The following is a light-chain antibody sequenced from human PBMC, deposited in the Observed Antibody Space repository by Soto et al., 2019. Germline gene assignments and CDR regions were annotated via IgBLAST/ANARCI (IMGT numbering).Light chain of an antibody. CDR1: QSIGTF. J-gene: IGKJ1*01. Sequence: QMTQSPFSLSPSVGDRVSITCRASQSIGTFLNWYQKKPGEDPNLLIHTSFTLYSGVPSRFSGTGSGTDFTLTISNLQPEDLATYFCQQAFSAEWTVGQGTKLEIK. CDR2: TSF. CDR3: QQAFSAEWT. V-gene: IGKV1-39*01.